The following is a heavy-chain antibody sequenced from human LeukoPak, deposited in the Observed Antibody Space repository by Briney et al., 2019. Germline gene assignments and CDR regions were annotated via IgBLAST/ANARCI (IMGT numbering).Heavy chain of an antibody. J-gene: IGHJ4*02. D-gene: IGHD5-24*01. CDR3: ARAMATLNDY. Sequence: ASVKVSCKASGYTFTGYYMHWVRQAPGQGLEWMGWINPNSGGTNYAQKFQGRVTMTTDTSISTAYMGVSRLTSDDTAVYYCARAMATLNDYWGQGTLVTVSS. V-gene: IGHV1-2*02. CDR1: GYTFTGYY. CDR2: INPNSGGT.